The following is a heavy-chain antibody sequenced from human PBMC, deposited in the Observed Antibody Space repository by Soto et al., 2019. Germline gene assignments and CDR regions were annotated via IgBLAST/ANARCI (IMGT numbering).Heavy chain of an antibody. CDR1: SISTYY. CDR2: IYYMGRT. J-gene: IGHJ4*02. Sequence: QVQLQESGPGLVKPSETLSLTCTVYSISTYYWNWIRQPPGKGLEWIGYIYYMGRTNYNSSLKTRVTMSIDTSKNQLALKLSSVTAADTAIYYCARDAVGATHFDYWGQVAPVTVSS. V-gene: IGHV4-59*01. D-gene: IGHD1-26*01. CDR3: ARDAVGATHFDY.